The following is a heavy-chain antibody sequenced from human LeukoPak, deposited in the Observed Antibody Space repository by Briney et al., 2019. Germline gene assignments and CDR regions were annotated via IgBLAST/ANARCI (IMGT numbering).Heavy chain of an antibody. Sequence: GGSLRLSCAASGFTFSSFWMSWVRQAPGKGLEWVAKIIQDGSEKYYVDSVKGRFTISRDNAKNSLYLQMNSLRAEDTAVYYCARDSPGIMIFGVVTPNGGQGTVVTVSS. V-gene: IGHV3-7*05. CDR1: GFTFSSFW. J-gene: IGHJ4*02. CDR3: ARDSPGIMIFGVVTPN. D-gene: IGHD3-3*01. CDR2: IIQDGSEK.